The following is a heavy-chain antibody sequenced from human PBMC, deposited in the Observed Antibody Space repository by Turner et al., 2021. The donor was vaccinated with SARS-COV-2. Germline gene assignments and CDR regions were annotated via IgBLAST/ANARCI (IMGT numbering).Heavy chain of an antibody. CDR2: IYSGGST. J-gene: IGHJ4*02. CDR1: GFTFDDYD. V-gene: IGHV3-53*04. CDR3: ASSSGYSGSWYLKH. D-gene: IGHD6-13*01. Sequence: EVQLGEAGGGVVQRGGSLRLSCAASGFTFDDYDMHWVRQAPGKGLEWVSVIYSGGSTYYADSVKGRFPISRHNSKNTLYLQMNSLRAEDTAVDYCASSSGYSGSWYLKHWGQGTLVTVSS.